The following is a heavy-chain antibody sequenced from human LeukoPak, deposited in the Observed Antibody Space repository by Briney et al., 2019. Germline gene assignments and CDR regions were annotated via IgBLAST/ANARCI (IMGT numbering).Heavy chain of an antibody. D-gene: IGHD2-2*03. Sequence: GGSLRLSCAASGFAFSSYAMNWVRQAPGKGLEWVSSITSTSSYIYYADSVKGRFTISRDNTKNSLYLQMNSLRAEDTAVYYCARDDGGYCSSTSCYLGWFDPWGQGTLVTVSS. J-gene: IGHJ5*02. CDR2: ITSTSSYI. CDR1: GFAFSSYA. V-gene: IGHV3-21*01. CDR3: ARDDGGYCSSTSCYLGWFDP.